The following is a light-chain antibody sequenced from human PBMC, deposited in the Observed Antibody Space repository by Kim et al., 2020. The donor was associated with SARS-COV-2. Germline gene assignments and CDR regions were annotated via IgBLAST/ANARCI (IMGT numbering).Light chain of an antibody. CDR2: STD. CDR3: MLYMGNGISV. CDR1: CGSVSTCHY. V-gene: IGLV8-61*01. J-gene: IGLJ3*02. Sequence: GGNMTLTCGLRCGSVSTCHYPSWSQKTPRQVPRTLIYSTDTRSSGVPHRFSGAIVGNKAALTITGAQADDESDYYCMLYMGNGISVFGGGTQLTVL.